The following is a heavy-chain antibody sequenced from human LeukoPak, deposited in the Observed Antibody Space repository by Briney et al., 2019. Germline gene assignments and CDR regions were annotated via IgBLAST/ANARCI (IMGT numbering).Heavy chain of an antibody. CDR2: ISSSTSYI. D-gene: IGHD5-24*01. J-gene: IGHJ4*02. CDR3: AKSGYNRFDY. Sequence: PWGSLRLSCAASGFTFSSYNMNWVRQAPGKGLEWVSSISSSTSYIYYADSVKGRFTISRDNAKNSLYLQMNSLRAEDTAVYYCAKSGYNRFDYWGQGTLVTVSS. CDR1: GFTFSSYN. V-gene: IGHV3-21*04.